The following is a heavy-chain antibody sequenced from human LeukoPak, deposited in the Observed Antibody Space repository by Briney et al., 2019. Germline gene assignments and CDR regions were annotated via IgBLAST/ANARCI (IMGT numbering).Heavy chain of an antibody. J-gene: IGHJ4*02. CDR2: ISAYNGNT. CDR3: AREPSGGRVGAPGGPFDY. CDR1: GYTFLSYG. D-gene: IGHD1-26*01. V-gene: IGHV1-18*01. Sequence: GASVKVSCKASGYTFLSYGVNWVRQAPGQGLEWMGWISAYNGNTNYAQTLQDRVTMTTDTSTSTAYMELRTLRSDDTALYCCAREPSGGRVGAPGGPFDYWGQGTLVTVSS.